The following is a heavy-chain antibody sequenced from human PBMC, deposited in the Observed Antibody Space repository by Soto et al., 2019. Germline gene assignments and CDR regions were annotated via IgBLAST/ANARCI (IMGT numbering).Heavy chain of an antibody. CDR1: GFTFSSYS. D-gene: IGHD3-16*01. J-gene: IGHJ2*01. V-gene: IGHV3-21*01. CDR2: ISSSSSYI. Sequence: GGSLRLSCAASGFTFSSYSMYWVRQAPGKGLEWVSSISSSSSYIYYADSVKGRFTISRDNAKNSLYLQMNSLRAEDTAVYYCARDGGYWYFDLWGRGTLVTVSS. CDR3: ARDGGYWYFDL.